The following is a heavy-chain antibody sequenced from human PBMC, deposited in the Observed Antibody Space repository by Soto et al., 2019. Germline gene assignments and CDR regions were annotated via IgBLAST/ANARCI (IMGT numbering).Heavy chain of an antibody. V-gene: IGHV1-2*02. CDR3: ARGFYYDSGYWAAFDI. CDR1: GYTFTGYY. CDR2: INHNSGDT. J-gene: IGHJ3*02. Sequence: GXSVKVSCKASGYTFTGYYMHWVRQAPVQGLEWMGWINHNSGDTNYAQKFQGRVIMTRDTSISTAYMELSGLRSDDTAVYYCARGFYYDSGYWAAFDIWGQGTMVTVSS. D-gene: IGHD3-22*01.